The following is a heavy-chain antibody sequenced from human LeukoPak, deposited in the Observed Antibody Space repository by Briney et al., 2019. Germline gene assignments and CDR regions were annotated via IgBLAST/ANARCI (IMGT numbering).Heavy chain of an antibody. CDR3: ARVWDSSGYGPYFDY. D-gene: IGHD3-22*01. V-gene: IGHV3-53*01. Sequence: PGGSLRLSCAASGFTVSSNYMSWVRQAPGKGLEWVSVIYSGGSTYYADSVKGRFTISRDNSKNTLYLQMNSLRAEDTAVYCCARVWDSSGYGPYFDYWGQGTLVTVSS. CDR1: GFTVSSNY. J-gene: IGHJ4*02. CDR2: IYSGGST.